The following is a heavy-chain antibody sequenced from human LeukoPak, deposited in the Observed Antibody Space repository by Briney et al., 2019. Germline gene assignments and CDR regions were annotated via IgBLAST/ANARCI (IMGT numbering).Heavy chain of an antibody. J-gene: IGHJ4*02. CDR3: ARDRGYSYGYWFDY. Sequence: VASEQVSCKASGGTFSSYAISWVRQATGQGLEWMGGIIPIFGTANYAQKFQGRVTITADESTSTAYMELSSLRSEDTAVYYCARDRGYSYGYWFDYWGQGTLVTVFS. CDR1: GGTFSSYA. CDR2: IIPIFGTA. V-gene: IGHV1-69*13. D-gene: IGHD5-18*01.